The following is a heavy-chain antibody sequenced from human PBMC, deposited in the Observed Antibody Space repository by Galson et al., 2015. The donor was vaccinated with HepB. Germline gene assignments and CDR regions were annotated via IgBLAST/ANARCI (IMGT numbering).Heavy chain of an antibody. V-gene: IGHV1-46*04. CDR3: ARGGYSYGYRFHYYFDY. Sequence: SVKVSCKASGYTFTSYYMHWVRQAPGQGLEWMGIINPSGGSTSYAQKLQGRVTMTRDTSTSTAYMELSSLRSEDTAVYYCARGGYSYGYRFHYYFDYWGQGTLVTVSS. CDR2: INPSGGST. D-gene: IGHD5-18*01. J-gene: IGHJ4*02. CDR1: GYTFTSYY.